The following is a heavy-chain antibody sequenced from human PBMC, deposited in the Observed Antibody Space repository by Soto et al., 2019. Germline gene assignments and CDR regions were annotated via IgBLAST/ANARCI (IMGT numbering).Heavy chain of an antibody. V-gene: IGHV4-31*03. CDR2: IYYSGST. CDR3: ARDRRAYYYDSSGPIEDAFDI. J-gene: IGHJ3*02. CDR1: GGSISSGGYY. D-gene: IGHD3-22*01. Sequence: SETLSLTCTVSGGSISSGGYYWSWIRQHPGKGLEWIGYIYYSGSTYYNPSLKSRVTISVDTSRNQFSLKLGSVTAADTAVYYCARDRRAYYYDSSGPIEDAFDIWGQGTMVTVSS.